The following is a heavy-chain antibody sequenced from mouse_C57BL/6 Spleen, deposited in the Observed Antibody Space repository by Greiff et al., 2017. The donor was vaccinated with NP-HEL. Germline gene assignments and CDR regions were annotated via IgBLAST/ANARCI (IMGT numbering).Heavy chain of an antibody. D-gene: IGHD2-3*01. Sequence: VQLQESGAELARPGASVKLSCKASGYTFTSYGISWVKQRTGQGLEWIGEIYPRSGNTYYNEKFKGKATLTADKSSSTAYMELRSLTSEDSAVYFCARDGYYEGMDYGGQGTSVTVSS. CDR1: GYTFTSYG. V-gene: IGHV1-81*01. CDR2: IYPRSGNT. J-gene: IGHJ4*01. CDR3: ARDGYYEGMDY.